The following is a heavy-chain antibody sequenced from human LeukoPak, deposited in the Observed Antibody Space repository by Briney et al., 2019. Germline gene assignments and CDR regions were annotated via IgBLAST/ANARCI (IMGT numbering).Heavy chain of an antibody. CDR2: IIPIFGTA. Sequence: GASVKVSCKASGGTFSSYAISSVRQAPGHGLEWMRGIIPIFGTANYAQKFQGRVTITTDESTSTAYMELSSLRSEDTAVYYCARSAGDPTLGGVYFDYWGQGTLVTVSS. CDR3: ARSAGDPTLGGVYFDY. CDR1: GGTFSSYA. J-gene: IGHJ4*02. D-gene: IGHD7-27*01. V-gene: IGHV1-69*05.